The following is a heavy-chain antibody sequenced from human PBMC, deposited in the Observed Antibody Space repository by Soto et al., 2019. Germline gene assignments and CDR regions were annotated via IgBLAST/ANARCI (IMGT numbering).Heavy chain of an antibody. Sequence: SETLSLTCAVYGGSFSGYYWSWIRQPPGKGLEWIGEINHSGSTYYADSVKGRFTISRDSSKNTLYLQMNSLRAEDTAVYYCARARSAAAGLFDYWGQGTLVTVSS. CDR3: ARARSAAAGLFDY. J-gene: IGHJ4*02. CDR2: INHSGST. D-gene: IGHD6-13*01. V-gene: IGHV4-34*10. CDR1: GGSFSGYY.